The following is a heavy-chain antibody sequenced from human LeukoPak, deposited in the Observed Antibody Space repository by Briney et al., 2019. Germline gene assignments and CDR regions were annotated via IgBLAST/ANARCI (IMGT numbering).Heavy chain of an antibody. CDR2: IYYSGST. V-gene: IGHV4-39*01. D-gene: IGHD3-9*01. J-gene: IGHJ4*02. CDR1: GDSISSSNCY. Sequence: GSLRLSCTVSGDSISSSNCYWGWIRQPPGKGLEWIGSIYYSGSTYYNPSLKSRVTISVDTSKNQFSLKLSSVTAADTAVYYCARHLYDILTGYYNEAGYFDYWGQGTLVTVSS. CDR3: ARHLYDILTGYYNEAGYFDY.